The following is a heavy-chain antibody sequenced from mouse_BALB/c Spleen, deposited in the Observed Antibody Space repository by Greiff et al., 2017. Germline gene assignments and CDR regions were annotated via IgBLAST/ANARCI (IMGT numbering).Heavy chain of an antibody. CDR1: GYTFTSYT. CDR3: AYDYDVDGYFDV. V-gene: IGHV1-4*01. D-gene: IGHD2-4*01. CDR2: FNPSSGYT. J-gene: IGHJ1*01. Sequence: VQLQQSGAELARPGASVKMSCKASGYTFTSYTMYWVKQRPGQGLEWIGYFNPSSGYTNYNQTFKGKATLTADKSSSKAYMQLSSLTSKDSAVYVCAYDYDVDGYFDVWGAGTTVTVSS.